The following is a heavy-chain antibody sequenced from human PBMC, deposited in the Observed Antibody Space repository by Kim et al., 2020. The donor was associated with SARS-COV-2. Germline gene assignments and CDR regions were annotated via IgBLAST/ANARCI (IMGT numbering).Heavy chain of an antibody. Sequence: ASVKVSCKASGYTFTSYAMHWVRQAPGQRLEWMGWINAGNGNTKYSQKFQGRVTITRDTSASTAYMELSSLRSEDTAVYYCARDVQNKTWWELLSYFDYWGQGTLVTVSS. D-gene: IGHD1-26*01. CDR2: INAGNGNT. V-gene: IGHV1-3*01. CDR1: GYTFTSYA. J-gene: IGHJ4*02. CDR3: ARDVQNKTWWELLSYFDY.